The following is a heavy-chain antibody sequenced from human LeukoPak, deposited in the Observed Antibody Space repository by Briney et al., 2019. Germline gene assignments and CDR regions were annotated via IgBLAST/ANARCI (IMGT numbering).Heavy chain of an antibody. D-gene: IGHD3-3*01. CDR3: ESPSYYDFRSRYHY. Sequence: GGSLRLSCAASGFTFSSYAMSWVRQAPGKGLEWVSSISGSGGSTYYADSVKGRFTISGNKSKNTLYLQMNSLRAADTAVYYCESPSYYDFRSRYHYWGQESLVTVSS. J-gene: IGHJ4*02. CDR1: GFTFSSYA. V-gene: IGHV3-23*01. CDR2: ISGSGGST.